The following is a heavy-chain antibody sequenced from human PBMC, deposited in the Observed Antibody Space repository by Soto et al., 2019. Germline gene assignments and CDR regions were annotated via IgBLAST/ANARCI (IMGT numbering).Heavy chain of an antibody. Sequence: ASVKVSWKASGYTFTSYAVSWVRQAPGQGLEWMGWISAYNGNTNYAQKLQGRVTMTTDTSTSTAYMELRSLRSDDTAVYYCARIWWDFWSGYYAYSGMDVWGQGTTVTVS. CDR2: ISAYNGNT. D-gene: IGHD3-3*01. V-gene: IGHV1-18*01. CDR3: ARIWWDFWSGYYAYSGMDV. J-gene: IGHJ6*02. CDR1: GYTFTSYA.